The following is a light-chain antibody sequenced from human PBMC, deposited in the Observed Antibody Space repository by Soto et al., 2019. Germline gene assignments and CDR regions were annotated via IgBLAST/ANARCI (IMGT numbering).Light chain of an antibody. CDR3: QQRSNWPLT. CDR2: DAS. Sequence: EIVLTQSTATLSLSPGERATLSCRASQSVSSYLAWYQQKPGQAPRLLIYDASNRANGIPARFSGSGSGTDVTRTISSLEPEDLSFYYCQQRSNWPLTFGGGNKVEIK. V-gene: IGKV3-11*01. J-gene: IGKJ4*01. CDR1: QSVSSY.